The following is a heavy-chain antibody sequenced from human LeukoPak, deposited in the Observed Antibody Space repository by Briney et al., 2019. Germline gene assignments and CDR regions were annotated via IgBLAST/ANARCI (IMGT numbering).Heavy chain of an antibody. Sequence: SVKVSCKASGGTFSSYAISWVRQAPGQGLEWMGRIIPILGIANYAQKFQGRVTITADKSTSTAYMELSSLRSEDTAVYYCARAYDSSGYWDYWGQGTLVTVSS. V-gene: IGHV1-69*04. CDR2: IIPILGIA. J-gene: IGHJ4*02. D-gene: IGHD3-22*01. CDR1: GGTFSSYA. CDR3: ARAYDSSGYWDY.